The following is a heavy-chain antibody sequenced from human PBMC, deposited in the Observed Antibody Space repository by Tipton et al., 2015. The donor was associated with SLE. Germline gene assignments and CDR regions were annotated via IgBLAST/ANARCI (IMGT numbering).Heavy chain of an antibody. CDR3: VSGVGNTGRFHY. V-gene: IGHV4-38-2*01. Sequence: TLSLTCAVSGYSISSGYYRGWIRQSPVKGLEWIGIVYRTAYYNPSLKSRVTVSDETSKNEVSLKLNSVTASDTAVYYYVSGVGNTGRFHYWGQGALVTVSS. D-gene: IGHD1-14*01. J-gene: IGHJ4*02. CDR2: VYRTA. CDR1: GYSISSGYY.